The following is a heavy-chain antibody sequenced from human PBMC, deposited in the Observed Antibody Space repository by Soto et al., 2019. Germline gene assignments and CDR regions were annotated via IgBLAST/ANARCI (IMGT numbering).Heavy chain of an antibody. Sequence: EVQLLESGGGLVQPGGSLTLSCAASGFTFSNYAMSWVRQAPGKGLEWVSAISGSGGSTYYTDSVKGRFTISRDNSENTLFLQMNSLRAEDTAIYYCAKKPGSSWSYNWFDPWGQGTLVTVSS. CDR2: ISGSGGST. V-gene: IGHV3-23*01. J-gene: IGHJ5*02. D-gene: IGHD6-13*01. CDR3: AKKPGSSWSYNWFDP. CDR1: GFTFSNYA.